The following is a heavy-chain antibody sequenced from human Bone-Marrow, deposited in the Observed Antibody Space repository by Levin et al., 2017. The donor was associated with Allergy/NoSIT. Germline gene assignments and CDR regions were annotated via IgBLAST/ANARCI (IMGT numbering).Heavy chain of an antibody. CDR2: IHPGDSNI. Sequence: ASVKVSCQGSGYTFPVYWIGWVRQMPGKGFEWMGIIHPGDSNIRYSPSFQGQVTISADKSTSTAYLRWASLKASDTAVYYCVRRLFSSWDYYFDFWGQGTQVTVSS. CDR1: GYTFPVYW. V-gene: IGHV5-51*01. D-gene: IGHD3-16*01. J-gene: IGHJ4*02. CDR3: VRRLFSSWDYYFDF.